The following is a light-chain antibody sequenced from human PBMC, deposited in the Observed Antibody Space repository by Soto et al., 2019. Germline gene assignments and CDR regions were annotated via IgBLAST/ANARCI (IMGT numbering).Light chain of an antibody. CDR2: GAS. CDR3: QHYNNWTFT. J-gene: IGKJ3*01. V-gene: IGKV3-15*01. Sequence: IVLTQSPATLSVSPGARATLSCRSSQSVSSNLAWYQQKPGQAPRLLIYGASTRATGIPARFSGSGSWTEFTLTISSLQSEDFAVYYCQHYNNWTFTFGPGTKVDVK. CDR1: QSVSSN.